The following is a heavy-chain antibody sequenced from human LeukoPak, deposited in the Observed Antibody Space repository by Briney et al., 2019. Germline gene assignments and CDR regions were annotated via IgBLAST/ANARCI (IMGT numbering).Heavy chain of an antibody. CDR2: IRSKAYGGTT. CDR1: GFTFGDYT. Sequence: PGGSLTLSCTASGFTFGDYTMTWVRQAPGKGLEWVGFIRSKAYGGTTQYAASVKGRFTISRDDSKSIAYLQMNSLKTEDTAVYYCTSSALTLGRGSGGYYGMDVWGQETTVTVSS. V-gene: IGHV3-49*04. CDR3: TSSALTLGRGSGGYYGMDV. J-gene: IGHJ6*02. D-gene: IGHD3-10*01.